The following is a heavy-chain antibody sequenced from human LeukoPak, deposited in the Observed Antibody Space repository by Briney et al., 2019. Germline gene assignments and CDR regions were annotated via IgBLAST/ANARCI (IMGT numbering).Heavy chain of an antibody. J-gene: IGHJ4*02. V-gene: IGHV3-11*01. D-gene: IGHD3-9*01. CDR2: ISSSGSTI. Sequence: GGSLRLSCAASGFTFSDYYMSWIRQAPGKGLEWVSYISSSGSTIYYADSVKGRFTISRDNAKNSLYLQMNSLRAEDTAVYYCTTEDYDILTGYFFDYWGQGTLVTVSS. CDR1: GFTFSDYY. CDR3: TTEDYDILTGYFFDY.